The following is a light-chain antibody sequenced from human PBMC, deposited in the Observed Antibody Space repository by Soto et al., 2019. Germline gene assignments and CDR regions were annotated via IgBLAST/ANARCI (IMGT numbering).Light chain of an antibody. J-gene: IGLJ1*01. CDR1: SSDVGAYNS. V-gene: IGLV2-11*01. CDR2: DVS. CDR3: CSYVGSYSYV. Sequence: QSVLTQPRSVSGSPGQSVTVSCIGTSSDVGAYNSVSWYQQHPGKAPKLMIYDVSKRPSGVPDRFSGSKSGNTASLTISGLQDEDEADYYCCSYVGSYSYVFGIGTKVTVL.